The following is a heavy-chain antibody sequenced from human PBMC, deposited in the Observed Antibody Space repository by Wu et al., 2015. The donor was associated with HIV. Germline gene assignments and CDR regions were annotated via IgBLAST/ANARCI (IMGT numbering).Heavy chain of an antibody. V-gene: IGHV1-18*01. CDR3: ARELWFGDKDAFDI. Sequence: QVQLVQSGAEVKKAWGLSEGLLARLLVTPLPAMVSAGCDRPLDKALSGWDGSALNNGNTNYAQKLQGRVTMTTDTSTSTAYMELRSLRSDDTAVYYCARELWFGDKDAFDIWGQGTMVTVSS. CDR2: SALNNGNT. D-gene: IGHD3-10*01. J-gene: IGHJ3*02. CDR1: VTPLPAMV.